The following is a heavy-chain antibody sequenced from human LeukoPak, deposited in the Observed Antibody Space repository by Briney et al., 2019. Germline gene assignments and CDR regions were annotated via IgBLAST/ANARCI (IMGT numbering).Heavy chain of an antibody. J-gene: IGHJ4*02. V-gene: IGHV1-2*02. CDR2: INPNSGGT. D-gene: IGHD3-3*01. Sequence: ASVKVSCKASGYTFTGYYMHWVRQAPGQGLEWMGWINPNSGGTNYAQKFQGRVTMTRDTSISTAYMERSRLRSDDTAVYYCARDSRVTIFGVAPGDYWGQGTLVTVSS. CDR3: ARDSRVTIFGVAPGDY. CDR1: GYTFTGYY.